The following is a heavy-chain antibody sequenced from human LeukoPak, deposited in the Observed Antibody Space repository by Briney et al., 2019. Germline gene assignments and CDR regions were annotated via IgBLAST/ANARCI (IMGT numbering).Heavy chain of an antibody. D-gene: IGHD6-19*01. V-gene: IGHV3-48*01. CDR3: ARDSRQIAVAGIIYYHYMDV. J-gene: IGHJ6*03. CDR1: GFTFSSYS. CDR2: ISSSSSTI. Sequence: PGGSLRLSCAASGFTFSSYSMNWVRQAPGKGLEWVSYISSSSSTIYYADSVKGRFTISRDNAKNSLYLQMNSLRAEDTAVYYCARDSRQIAVAGIIYYHYMDVWGKGTTVTVSS.